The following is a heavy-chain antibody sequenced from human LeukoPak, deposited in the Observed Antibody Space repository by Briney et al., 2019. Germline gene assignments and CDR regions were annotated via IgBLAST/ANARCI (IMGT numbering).Heavy chain of an antibody. Sequence: GGSLRLSCAASGFTFSSYAMSWVRQAPGKGLEWVSAISGSGGSTYYADSVKGRFTISRDNSKNTLYLQMNSLKTEDTAVYYCTSTIQLWLIGTSNFDYWGQGTLVTVSS. CDR2: ISGSGGST. J-gene: IGHJ4*02. D-gene: IGHD5-18*01. V-gene: IGHV3-23*01. CDR3: TSTIQLWLIGTSNFDY. CDR1: GFTFSSYA.